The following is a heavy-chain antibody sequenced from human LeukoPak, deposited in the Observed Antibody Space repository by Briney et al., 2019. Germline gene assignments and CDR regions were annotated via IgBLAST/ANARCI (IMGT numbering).Heavy chain of an antibody. Sequence: ASVKASCKASGYTFTSYGISWVRQAPGQGLEWMGWISAYNGNTNYAQKLQGRVTMTTDTSTSTAYMELRSLRSDDTAVYYCARGRNYYYYYYMDVWGKGTTVTVSS. CDR1: GYTFTSYG. CDR2: ISAYNGNT. J-gene: IGHJ6*03. CDR3: ARGRNYYYYYYMDV. V-gene: IGHV1-18*01.